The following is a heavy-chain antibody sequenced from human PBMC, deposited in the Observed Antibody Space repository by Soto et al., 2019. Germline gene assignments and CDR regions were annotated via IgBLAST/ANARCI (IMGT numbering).Heavy chain of an antibody. V-gene: IGHV4-34*01. CDR2: INHSGST. CDR1: GGSFSGYY. CDR3: ASTSGYDSNNWFDP. J-gene: IGHJ5*02. Sequence: SETLSLTCAVYGGSFSGYYWSWIRQPPGKGLEWIGEINHSGSTNYNPSLKSRVTISVDTSKNQFSLKLSSVTAADTAVYYCASTSGYDSNNWFDPWGQGTLVTVSS. D-gene: IGHD5-12*01.